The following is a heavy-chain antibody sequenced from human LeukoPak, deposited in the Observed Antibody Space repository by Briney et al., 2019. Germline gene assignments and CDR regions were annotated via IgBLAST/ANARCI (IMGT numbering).Heavy chain of an antibody. CDR3: ASQPYSGSALYYYYGMDV. V-gene: IGHV4-39*01. CDR2: IYYSGST. J-gene: IGHJ6*02. CDR1: GGSISSSSYY. D-gene: IGHD2-15*01. Sequence: SETLSLTCTVSGGSISSSSYYWGWIRQPPGKGLEWIGSIYYSGSTHYNPSLKSRVTISVDTSKNQFSLKLSSVTAADTAVYYCASQPYSGSALYYYYGMDVWGQGTTVTVSS.